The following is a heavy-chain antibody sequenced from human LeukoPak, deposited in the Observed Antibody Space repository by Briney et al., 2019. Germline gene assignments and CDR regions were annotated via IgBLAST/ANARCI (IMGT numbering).Heavy chain of an antibody. Sequence: PTPVIPTQTRTLTCTFCGLSLSASGGGVGWIRQPPGKALEWLALIYWNDDTRYSPSLNSRLTITKDTSKNQVVLTMTNMDPVDTATYYCAHRLYGSTWYDYWGQGTLVTVSS. CDR3: AHRLYGSTWYDY. V-gene: IGHV2-5*01. D-gene: IGHD6-13*01. CDR1: GLSLSASGGG. CDR2: IYWNDDT. J-gene: IGHJ4*02.